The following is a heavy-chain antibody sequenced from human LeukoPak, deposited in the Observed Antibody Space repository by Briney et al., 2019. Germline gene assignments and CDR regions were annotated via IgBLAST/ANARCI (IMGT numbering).Heavy chain of an antibody. CDR3: ARGPYDILAAYYYGMDV. V-gene: IGHV4-34*01. Sequence: SETLSLTCAVYGGSFSGYYWSWIRQPPGKGLEWIGEINHSGSTNYNPSLKSRVTISVDTSKNQFSLKLSSVTAADTAVYYRARGPYDILAAYYYGMDVWGQGTTVTVSS. CDR2: INHSGST. CDR1: GGSFSGYY. J-gene: IGHJ6*02. D-gene: IGHD3-9*01.